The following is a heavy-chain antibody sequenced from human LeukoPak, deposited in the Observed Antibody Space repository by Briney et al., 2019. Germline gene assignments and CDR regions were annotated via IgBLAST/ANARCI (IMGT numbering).Heavy chain of an antibody. Sequence: SETLSLTCAVSGGSISSGGYSWSWIRQPPGKGLEWIGYIYHSGSTNYNPSLKSRVTISVDTSKNQFSLKLSSVTAADTAVYYCARVPSLEWLFAYFDYWGQGTLVTVSS. CDR2: IYHSGST. V-gene: IGHV4-30-2*01. J-gene: IGHJ4*01. D-gene: IGHD3-3*01. CDR1: GGSISSGGYS. CDR3: ARVPSLEWLFAYFDY.